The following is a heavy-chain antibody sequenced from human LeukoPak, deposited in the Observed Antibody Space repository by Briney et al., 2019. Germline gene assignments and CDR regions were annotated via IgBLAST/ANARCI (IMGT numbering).Heavy chain of an antibody. Sequence: PSETLSLTCAVYGGSFSGYYWSWIRQPPGKGLEWIGEINHSGSTNYNPSLKSRVTISVDTSKNQFSLKLSSVTAADTAVYYCARGGYYDFWSGYYLARRDHYFDYWGQGTLVTVSS. CDR2: INHSGST. D-gene: IGHD3-3*01. CDR1: GGSFSGYY. CDR3: ARGGYYDFWSGYYLARRDHYFDY. V-gene: IGHV4-34*01. J-gene: IGHJ4*02.